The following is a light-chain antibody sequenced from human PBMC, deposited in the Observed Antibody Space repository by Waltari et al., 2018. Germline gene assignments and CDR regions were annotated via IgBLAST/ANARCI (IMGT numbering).Light chain of an antibody. CDR3: MQTRETPQT. Sequence: DIVMTQSQVSLSVTLGEPASISCRSSQSLLHSNGYNYVDWHVQKPGQSPQLLIYVASKRASGVPDRFSGSGSGTDFTLKISRVEAEDVGVYYCMQTRETPQTFGQGTKVEIK. CDR1: QSLLHSNGYNY. V-gene: IGKV2-28*01. CDR2: VAS. J-gene: IGKJ1*01.